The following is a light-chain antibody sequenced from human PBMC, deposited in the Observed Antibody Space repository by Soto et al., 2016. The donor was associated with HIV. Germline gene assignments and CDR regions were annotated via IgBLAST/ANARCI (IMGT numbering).Light chain of an antibody. CDR2: EVS. CDR3: MHTYELPLT. CDR1: QSLLYSDGKTY. Sequence: IVLTQTQVSLSVTPGQLASISCKSSQSLLYSDGKTYLHWYLQKPGQSPQLLIYEVSHRLSGVPDRFSGSGSGTDFTLTISRVEADDVGLYYCMHTYELPLTFGGGTKLEIK. V-gene: IGKV2D-29*02. J-gene: IGKJ4*01.